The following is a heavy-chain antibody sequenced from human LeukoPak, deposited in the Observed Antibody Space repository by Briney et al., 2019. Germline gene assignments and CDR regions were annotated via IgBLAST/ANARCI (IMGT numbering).Heavy chain of an antibody. CDR1: GFTFSGYA. V-gene: IGHV3-30-3*01. CDR2: ISYDGSNN. CDR3: ARDASIAVAGTLDAFDI. D-gene: IGHD6-19*01. Sequence: GRSLRLSCAASGFTFSGYAMHWVRQAPGKGLERVAVISYDGSNNYYADSVKGRFTISRDNSKNTLYLQMNSLRAEDTAVYYCARDASIAVAGTLDAFDIWGQGTMVTVSS. J-gene: IGHJ3*02.